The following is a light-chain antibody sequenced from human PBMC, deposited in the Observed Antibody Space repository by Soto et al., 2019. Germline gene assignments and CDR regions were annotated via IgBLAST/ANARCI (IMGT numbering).Light chain of an antibody. V-gene: IGKV3-11*01. CDR2: DAS. Sequence: EIVLTQSPATLSLSPRERATLSCRASQSISNYLAWYQHKPGQAPRLLISDASNRATGIPARFSGSGSGTEFTLTISSLQSEDFAVYYCQQYSNWPPITFGQGTRLEIK. CDR3: QQYSNWPPIT. CDR1: QSISNY. J-gene: IGKJ5*01.